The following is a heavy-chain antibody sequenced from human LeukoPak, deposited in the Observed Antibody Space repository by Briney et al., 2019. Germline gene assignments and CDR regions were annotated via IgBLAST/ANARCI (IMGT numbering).Heavy chain of an antibody. D-gene: IGHD3-3*01. J-gene: IGHJ4*02. CDR1: GFTFSSYA. CDR3: ARVYYDFWSGYSPPNY. CDR2: ISYDGSNK. Sequence: PGGSLRLSCAASGFTFSSYAMPWVRQAPGKGLEWVAVISYDGSNKYYADSVKGRFTISRDNSKNTLYLQMNSLRAEDTAVYYCARVYYDFWSGYSPPNYWGQGTLVTVSS. V-gene: IGHV3-30-3*01.